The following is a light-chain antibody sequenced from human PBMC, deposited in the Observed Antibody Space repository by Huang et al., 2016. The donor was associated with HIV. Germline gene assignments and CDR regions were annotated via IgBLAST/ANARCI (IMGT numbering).Light chain of an antibody. J-gene: IGKJ1*01. CDR1: QSVLYSSNNKNY. V-gene: IGKV4-1*01. Sequence: DIVLTQSPDSLAVSLGERATINCKSSQSVLYSSNNKNYLAWYQQKPGQPPNLLIYWASTRESGVPDQFSGSGSGTDFTLTISSLQAEDVAVYYCQQYYSTPPAFGQGTKVEIK. CDR3: QQYYSTPPA. CDR2: WAS.